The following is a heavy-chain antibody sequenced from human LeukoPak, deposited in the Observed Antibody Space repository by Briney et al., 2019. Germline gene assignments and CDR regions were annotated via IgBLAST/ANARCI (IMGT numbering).Heavy chain of an antibody. V-gene: IGHV3-15*01. J-gene: IGHJ5*02. D-gene: IGHD3-10*01. Sequence: GGSLRLSCAASGFTFSNAWMSWVRQAPGKGLEWVGRIKSKTDGGTTDYAAPVKGRFTISRDDSKNTLYLQMNSLKTEDTAVYYCVRSGSYYLGPPRRWFDPWGQGTLVTVSS. CDR2: IKSKTDGGTT. CDR3: VRSGSYYLGPPRRWFDP. CDR1: GFTFSNAW.